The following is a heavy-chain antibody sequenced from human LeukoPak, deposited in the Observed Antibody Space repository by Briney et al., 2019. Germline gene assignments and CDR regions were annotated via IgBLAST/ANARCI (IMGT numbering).Heavy chain of an antibody. J-gene: IGHJ4*02. CDR3: ARATPWLLPGY. V-gene: IGHV4-59*01. CDR2: IYDTGNT. D-gene: IGHD3-22*01. CDR1: GGSISSYY. Sequence: SETLSLTCTVSGGSISSYYWSWVRQPPEKGLEWIGHIYDTGNTNYNPSLESRVTISVDTSKNQFSLRLTSVTAADTAVYFCARATPWLLPGYWGQGTLVTVSS.